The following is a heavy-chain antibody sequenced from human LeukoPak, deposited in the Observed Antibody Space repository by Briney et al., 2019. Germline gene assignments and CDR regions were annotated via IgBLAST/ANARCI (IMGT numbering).Heavy chain of an antibody. CDR1: GFTFSSYS. J-gene: IGHJ4*02. CDR2: ISSSSSYI. D-gene: IGHD2-2*01. CDR3: AKAQPGYCSSTSCHRFDY. V-gene: IGHV3-21*01. Sequence: GGSLRLSCAASGFTFSSYSMNWVRQAPGKGLEWVSSISSSSSYIYYADPVKGRFTISRDNAKNSLYLQMNSLRAEDTAVYYCAKAQPGYCSSTSCHRFDYWGQGTLVTVSS.